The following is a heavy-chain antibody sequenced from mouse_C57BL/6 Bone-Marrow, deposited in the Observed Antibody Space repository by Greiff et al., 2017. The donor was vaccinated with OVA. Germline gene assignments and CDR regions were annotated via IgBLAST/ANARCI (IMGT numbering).Heavy chain of an antibody. CDR3: ARRLGGDYFDY. CDR2: ISSGGSYT. V-gene: IGHV5-6*01. J-gene: IGHJ2*01. D-gene: IGHD3-1*01. CDR1: GFTFSSYG. Sequence: EVQVVESGGDLVKPGGSLKLSCAASGFTFSSYGMSWVRQTPDKRLEWVATISSGGSYTYYPDSVKGRFTISRDNAKNTLYLQMSSLKSEDTAMYYCARRLGGDYFDYWGQGTTLTVSS.